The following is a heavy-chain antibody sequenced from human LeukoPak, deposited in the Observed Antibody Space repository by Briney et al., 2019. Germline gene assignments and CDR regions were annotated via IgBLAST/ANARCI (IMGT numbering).Heavy chain of an antibody. V-gene: IGHV3-23*01. CDR2: TSSGGGST. D-gene: IGHD1-26*01. Sequence: GGSLRLSYEASGFAFSSCAMTWLRQAPGEGLEWVSTTSSGGGSTFYADSVKGRFTIFRDNSKNTLYLQMSSLRDEDTAFYYCAKGAWGPGNNWFDPWGQGTLVTVSS. CDR1: GFAFSSCA. CDR3: AKGAWGPGNNWFDP. J-gene: IGHJ5*02.